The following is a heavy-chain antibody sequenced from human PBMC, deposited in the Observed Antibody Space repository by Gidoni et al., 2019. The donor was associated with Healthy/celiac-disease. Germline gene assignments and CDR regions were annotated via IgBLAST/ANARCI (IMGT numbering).Heavy chain of an antibody. J-gene: IGHJ6*02. CDR2: TYYRSKWYN. D-gene: IGHD3-22*01. V-gene: IGHV6-1*01. CDR1: GDSVSTNSAA. Sequence: QVQLQQSGPGLVKPSQTPSLTCAISGDSVSTNSAAWHWIRQSPARGREWLGRTYYRSKWYNDYAVSVKSRITINPDTSKNQFSLQLNSVTPEDTAVYYCARGREGKDYDSSYYYYGMDVWGQGTTVTVSS. CDR3: ARGREGKDYDSSYYYYGMDV.